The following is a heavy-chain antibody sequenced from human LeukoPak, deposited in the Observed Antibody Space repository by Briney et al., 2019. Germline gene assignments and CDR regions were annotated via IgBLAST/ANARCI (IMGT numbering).Heavy chain of an antibody. V-gene: IGHV3-7*01. D-gene: IGHD6-13*01. CDR2: IKRDGSQK. J-gene: IGHJ4*02. CDR3: ARTPLYSSSWQTPADY. CDR1: GFSFSSNW. Sequence: PGGSLRLSCAAPGFSFSSNWMGWVRQAPGKGLEWVAHIKRDGSQKYYLDSVKGRFTISRDNAKNSLYLQMNSLRAEDTAVYYCARTPLYSSSWQTPADYWGQGTLVTVSS.